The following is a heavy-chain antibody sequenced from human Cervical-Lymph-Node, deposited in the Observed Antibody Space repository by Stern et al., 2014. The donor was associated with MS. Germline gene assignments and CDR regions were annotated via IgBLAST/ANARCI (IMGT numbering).Heavy chain of an antibody. CDR1: GGSISSYY. CDR2: IYYIGTT. Sequence: VQLEESGPGLVKPSETLSLTCTVSGGSISSYYWSWIRQPPGKGLEWIGYIYYIGTTNYNPSLRSRVAISVDTSKNQFSLRLSSVTAADTAVYYCASSLKDWDLPHTMDYWGQGTLVTVSS. D-gene: IGHD5-24*01. J-gene: IGHJ4*02. CDR3: ASSLKDWDLPHTMDY. V-gene: IGHV4-59*01.